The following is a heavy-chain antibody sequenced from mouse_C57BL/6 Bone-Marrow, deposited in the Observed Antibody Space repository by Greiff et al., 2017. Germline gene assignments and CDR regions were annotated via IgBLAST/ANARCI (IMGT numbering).Heavy chain of an antibody. CDR1: GYTFTDYN. CDR2: INPNNGGT. V-gene: IGHV1-18*01. J-gene: IGHJ1*03. D-gene: IGHD1-1*01. Sequence: EVQLQQSGPELVKPGASVKIPCKASGYTFTDYNMDWVKQSHGKSLEWIGDINPNNGGTIYNQKFKGKATLTVDKSSSTAYMELRSLTSEDTAVYYCARLGDYYYGSSYGYFDVWGTGTTVTVSS. CDR3: ARLGDYYYGSSYGYFDV.